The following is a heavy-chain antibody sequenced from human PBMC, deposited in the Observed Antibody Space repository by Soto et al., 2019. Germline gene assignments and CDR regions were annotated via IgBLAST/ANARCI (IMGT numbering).Heavy chain of an antibody. V-gene: IGHV3-30-3*01. CDR1: GFTFSSCA. CDR3: ARDKRDLRFLEWSYYFDY. D-gene: IGHD3-3*01. CDR2: ISYDGSNK. J-gene: IGHJ4*02. Sequence: QVQLVESGGGVVQPGRSLRLSCAASGFTFSSCAMHWVRQAPGKGLEWVALISYDGSNKYYADSVKGRFTISRDNSENTLYLTMNSLRAEDTAVYYCARDKRDLRFLEWSYYFDYWGQGTLVTVSS.